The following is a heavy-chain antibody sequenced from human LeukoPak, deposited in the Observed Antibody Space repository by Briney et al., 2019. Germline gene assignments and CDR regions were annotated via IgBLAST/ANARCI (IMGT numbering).Heavy chain of an antibody. CDR1: GFSLSTSGVG. CDR2: IYWDDDK. D-gene: IGHD6-19*01. J-gene: IGHJ5*02. Sequence: SGPTLVKPTQTLTLTCTFSGFSLSTSGVGVGWIRQPPGKALEWLALIYWDDDKRYSPSLKSRLTITKDTSKNQVVLTMTNMDPVDTATYYCAHSRLGESTQIAVAGTRWFDPWGQGTLVTVSS. CDR3: AHSRLGESTQIAVAGTRWFDP. V-gene: IGHV2-5*02.